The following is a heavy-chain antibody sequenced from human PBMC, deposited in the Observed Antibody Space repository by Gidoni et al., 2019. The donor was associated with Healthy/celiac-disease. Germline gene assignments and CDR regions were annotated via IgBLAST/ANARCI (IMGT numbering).Heavy chain of an antibody. V-gene: IGHV3-15*07. J-gene: IGHJ4*02. D-gene: IGHD6-6*01. CDR1: GFTLGNAW. CDR2: IKSKTDGGTT. Sequence: EVQLVESGGGLVKPGGSLRLSCAASGFTLGNAWMNWVRQAPGKGLGWVGRIKSKTDGGTTDYAAPVKGRFTISRDDSKNTLYLQMNSLKTEDTAVYYCTTDHKGGSSWNYWGQGTLVTVSS. CDR3: TTDHKGGSSWNY.